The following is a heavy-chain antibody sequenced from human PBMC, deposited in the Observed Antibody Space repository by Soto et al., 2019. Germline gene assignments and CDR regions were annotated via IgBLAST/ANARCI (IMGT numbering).Heavy chain of an antibody. V-gene: IGHV3-23*01. Sequence: SLRLSCAASGFTFSIYAMTWVRQAPGKGLEWVSTTGGSGRTTYYADSVKGRFTVSRDNSKNTLDLQMSSLRAEGTAVYYCATVHNTSRSFDYWGQGTLVTVSS. J-gene: IGHJ4*02. D-gene: IGHD1-20*01. CDR3: ATVHNTSRSFDY. CDR2: TGGSGRTT. CDR1: GFTFSIYA.